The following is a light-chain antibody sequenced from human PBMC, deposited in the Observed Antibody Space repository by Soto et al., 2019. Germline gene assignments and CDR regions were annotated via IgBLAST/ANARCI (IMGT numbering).Light chain of an antibody. CDR3: QQYNNWPPIT. CDR2: GAS. CDR1: QSVSSN. J-gene: IGKJ5*01. Sequence: EIVMTQSPATLSVSPGERASLSCRASQSVSSNLAWYQPTPGQAPRLLIYGASTRANGIPARFSGSGSGTELTLTISSLQSEDFAVYACQQYNNWPPITFGQGTRLENK. V-gene: IGKV3D-15*01.